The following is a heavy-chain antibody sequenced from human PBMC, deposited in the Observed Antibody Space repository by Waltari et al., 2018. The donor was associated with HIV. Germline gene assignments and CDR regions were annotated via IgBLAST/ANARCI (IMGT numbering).Heavy chain of an antibody. CDR1: GFTCSNYG. CDR2: IRYDGSNK. Sequence: QVQLVESGGGVVQPGGSLRLSCAASGFTCSNYGMHWVRQAPGKGLEWVAFIRYDGSNKYYADSVKGRFTISRDNSKNTLYLQMNSLRVEDTAVYYCAKDGSYFDLDYWGQGTLVTVSS. V-gene: IGHV3-30*02. J-gene: IGHJ4*02. D-gene: IGHD1-26*01. CDR3: AKDGSYFDLDY.